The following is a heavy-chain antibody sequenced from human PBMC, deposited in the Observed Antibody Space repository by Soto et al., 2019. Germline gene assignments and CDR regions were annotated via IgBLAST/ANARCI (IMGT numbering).Heavy chain of an antibody. J-gene: IGHJ6*02. CDR1: GFTFSNAW. CDR3: TTDTMYCSGGSCYSNYYYGMDV. D-gene: IGHD2-15*01. CDR2: IKSKTDGGTT. V-gene: IGHV3-15*01. Sequence: EVQLVESGGGLVKPGGSLRLSCAASGFTFSNAWMSWVRQAPGKGLEWVGRIKSKTDGGTTDYAAPVKGRFTISRDDSKNTLYLQMNSLKTEDTAVYYCTTDTMYCSGGSCYSNYYYGMDVWGQGTTVTVSS.